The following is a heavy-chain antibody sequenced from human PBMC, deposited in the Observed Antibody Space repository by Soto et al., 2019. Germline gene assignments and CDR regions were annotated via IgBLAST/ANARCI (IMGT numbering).Heavy chain of an antibody. Sequence: PGGSLRLSXAASGSTFTSSVMAWVRRPPGRGLEWISSLGLIPRHTFYADSVKGRFTISRDNFRTTLYLQMTGLTFDDTAVYYCAAYADGPYRPPYDYWGQGTQVTVS. V-gene: IGHV3-23*01. CDR2: LGLIPRHT. D-gene: IGHD3-16*02. J-gene: IGHJ4*02. CDR3: AAYADGPYRPPYDY. CDR1: GSTFTSSV.